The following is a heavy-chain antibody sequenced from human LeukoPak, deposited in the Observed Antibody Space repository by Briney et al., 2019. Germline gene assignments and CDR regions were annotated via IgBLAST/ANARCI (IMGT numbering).Heavy chain of an antibody. V-gene: IGHV4-59*01. CDR1: GGSISSYY. Sequence: PSETLSLTCTVSGGSISSYYWCWIRQPPGKGLEWIGYIYYSGSTNYNPSLKSRVTISVDTSKNQFSLKLSSVTAADTAVYYCARDNYYDSSGYYSWGQGTLVTVSS. CDR2: IYYSGST. D-gene: IGHD3-22*01. CDR3: ARDNYYDSSGYYS. J-gene: IGHJ4*02.